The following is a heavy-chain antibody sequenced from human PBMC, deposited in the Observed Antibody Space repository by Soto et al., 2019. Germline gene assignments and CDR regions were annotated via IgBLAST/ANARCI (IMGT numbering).Heavy chain of an antibody. CDR2: INHDGSST. J-gene: IGHJ5*02. D-gene: IGHD3-16*01. CDR3: ARDGAGSRNWFDP. Sequence: EVQLVESGGGLVQPGGSLRLSCAASGFTFSSYWMHWVRQAPGKGLVWVSRINHDGSSTRYADLVKGRFTISRDNARNTIYLQMNSLRAEDTAVYNCARDGAGSRNWFDPWGQGTLVTVSS. CDR1: GFTFSSYW. V-gene: IGHV3-74*01.